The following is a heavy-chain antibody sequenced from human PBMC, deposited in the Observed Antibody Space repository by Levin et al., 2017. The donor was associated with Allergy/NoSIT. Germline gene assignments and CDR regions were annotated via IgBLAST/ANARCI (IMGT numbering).Heavy chain of an antibody. CDR1: GFTFSSFW. Sequence: PGESLKISCAASGFTFSSFWMSWVRQAPGKGLEWVANIKQDGSEKNYVDSVKGRFTISRDNAENSLYLQMNSLRAEDTAVYYCARGASVGEWGQGTLVTVSS. J-gene: IGHJ4*02. D-gene: IGHD3-16*01. CDR3: ARGASVGE. CDR2: IKQDGSEK. V-gene: IGHV3-7*01.